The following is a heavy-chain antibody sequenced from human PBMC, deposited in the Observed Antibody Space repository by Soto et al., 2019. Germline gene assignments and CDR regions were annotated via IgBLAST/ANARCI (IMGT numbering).Heavy chain of an antibody. Sequence: SETLSLTCTVSGGSTSSSNWWRWVRQPPGKGLEWIGEIYHSGSTNYNPSLRSRVTISVDNSENQFSLKMRSVTAAVTAVYYCARSPSSSWYGGGAFDIWGQGTMVTVSS. J-gene: IGHJ3*02. CDR2: IYHSGST. D-gene: IGHD6-13*01. CDR1: GGSTSSSNW. V-gene: IGHV4-4*02. CDR3: ARSPSSSWYGGGAFDI.